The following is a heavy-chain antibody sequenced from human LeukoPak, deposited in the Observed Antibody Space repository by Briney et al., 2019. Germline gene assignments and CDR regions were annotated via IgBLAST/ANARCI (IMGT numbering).Heavy chain of an antibody. J-gene: IGHJ5*02. D-gene: IGHD3-22*01. Sequence: PSETLSLTCTVSGGSISSGDYYWSWIRQPPGKGLEWIAYMYYSGSTYYNPSLKSRVTMSADTSKNQLSLKLSSVTAADTAVYYCARPYYYDSRIDPWGQGILVTVSS. CDR2: MYYSGST. CDR1: GGSISSGDYY. CDR3: ARPYYYDSRIDP. V-gene: IGHV4-30-4*01.